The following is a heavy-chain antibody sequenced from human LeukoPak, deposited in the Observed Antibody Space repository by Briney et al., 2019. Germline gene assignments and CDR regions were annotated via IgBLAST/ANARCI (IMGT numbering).Heavy chain of an antibody. CDR1: GFTFNSYS. D-gene: IGHD1-26*01. V-gene: IGHV3-21*06. CDR2: IIGSGSEM. Sequence: PLGSLRLSCGVSGFTFNSYSMNWVRQAPGKGLEWVASIIGSGSEMFYADSLKSRFTIPRDNSENSLYLQMNSLRVEDTAVYYCAKVQSDIVGAMFFAFDVWGQDKRDSVSS. J-gene: IGHJ3*01. CDR3: AKVQSDIVGAMFFAFDV.